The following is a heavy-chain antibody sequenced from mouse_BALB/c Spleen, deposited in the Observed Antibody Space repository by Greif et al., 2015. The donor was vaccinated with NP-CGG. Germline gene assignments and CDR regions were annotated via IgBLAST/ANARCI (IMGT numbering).Heavy chain of an antibody. Sequence: VQLQQSGAELVRPGASVTLSCKASGYTFTDYEMHWVKQTPVHGLEWIGAIDPETGGTAYNQKFKGKATLTADKSSSTAYMELRSLTSEDSAVYYCTRDDGYSRYFDVWGAGTTVTVSS. CDR3: TRDDGYSRYFDV. J-gene: IGHJ1*01. CDR2: IDPETGGT. D-gene: IGHD2-3*01. V-gene: IGHV1-15*01. CDR1: GYTFTDYE.